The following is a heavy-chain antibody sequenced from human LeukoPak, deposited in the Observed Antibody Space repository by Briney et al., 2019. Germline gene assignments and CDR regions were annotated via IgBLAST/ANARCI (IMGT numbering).Heavy chain of an antibody. Sequence: PGGSQRLSCAASGFTFSRYWMHWVRQVPGKGLVWVSLINGDGSTTSYADFVKGRFTISRDNAKNTLSLQVNSLRAEDTAVYYCATGNYYDSRGYYTFGYWGQGTLVTVSS. V-gene: IGHV3-74*01. CDR2: INGDGSTT. J-gene: IGHJ4*02. D-gene: IGHD3-22*01. CDR1: GFTFSRYW. CDR3: ATGNYYDSRGYYTFGY.